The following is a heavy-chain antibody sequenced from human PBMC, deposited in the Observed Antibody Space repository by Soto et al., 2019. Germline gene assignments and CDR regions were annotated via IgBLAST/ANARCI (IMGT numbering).Heavy chain of an antibody. D-gene: IGHD3-22*01. CDR3: ARLYDSSGYDWFDP. CDR1: GGSISSGDYY. CDR2: IYYSGST. V-gene: IGHV4-30-4*01. Sequence: SATLSITCPVSGGSISSGDYYWSWIRQPPGKGLEWIGYIYYSGSTYYNPSLKSRVTISVDTSKNQFSLKLSSVTAADTAVYYCARLYDSSGYDWFDPWGQGTLVTVSS. J-gene: IGHJ5*02.